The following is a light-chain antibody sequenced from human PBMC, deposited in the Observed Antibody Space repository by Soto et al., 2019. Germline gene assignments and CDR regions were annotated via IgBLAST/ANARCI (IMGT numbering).Light chain of an antibody. CDR2: GAS. J-gene: IGKJ1*01. Sequence: EIVLTPSPCTLSLSPRERATLSCMASQSVSSSYLAWYQQKPGQAPRLLIYGASSRATGIPDRFSGSGSGTDFTLTISSLQAEDFAVYYCHQYGSSSWTFGQGTKVDI. CDR1: QSVSSSY. V-gene: IGKV3-20*01. CDR3: HQYGSSSWT.